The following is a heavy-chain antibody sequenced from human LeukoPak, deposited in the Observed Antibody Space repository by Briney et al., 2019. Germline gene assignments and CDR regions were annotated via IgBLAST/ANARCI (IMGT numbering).Heavy chain of an antibody. Sequence: ASVKVSCKASGYTFTGYYMHWVGQAPGQGLEWMGWINPNSGGTNYAQKFQGRVTMTRDTSISTAYMELSRLRSDDTAVYYCARDYYDSSGYSLYYFDYWGQGTLVTVSS. CDR1: GYTFTGYY. V-gene: IGHV1-2*02. CDR2: INPNSGGT. J-gene: IGHJ4*02. CDR3: ARDYYDSSGYSLYYFDY. D-gene: IGHD3-22*01.